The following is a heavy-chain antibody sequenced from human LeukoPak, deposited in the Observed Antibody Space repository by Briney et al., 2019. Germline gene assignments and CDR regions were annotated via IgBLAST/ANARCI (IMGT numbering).Heavy chain of an antibody. CDR3: ARDRGGYCSSTSCYRPDAFDI. V-gene: IGHV3-66*02. Sequence: GGSLRLSCAASGFTVSTNYMSWFRQAPGKGLEWVSVIYSGGSTYYADSVKGRFTISRGNSKNTLYLQMSSLRAEDTAVYYCARDRGGYCSSTSCYRPDAFDIWGQGTMVTVSS. CDR1: GFTVSTNY. J-gene: IGHJ3*02. D-gene: IGHD2-2*01. CDR2: IYSGGST.